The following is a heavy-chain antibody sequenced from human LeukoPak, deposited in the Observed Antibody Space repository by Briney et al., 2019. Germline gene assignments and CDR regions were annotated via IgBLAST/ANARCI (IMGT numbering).Heavy chain of an antibody. D-gene: IGHD3-22*01. CDR2: IYSSGST. J-gene: IGHJ4*02. Sequence: GGSLRLSCAASGFTVSSHYMSWVRQAPGKGLEWVSLIYSSGSTFYADSVRGRFTISRDNSKNTLYLQMNSLRPEDTAVYFCAREYYYDDNAGNYWGQGTLVTVSS. CDR3: AREYYYDDNAGNY. V-gene: IGHV3-53*01. CDR1: GFTVSSHY.